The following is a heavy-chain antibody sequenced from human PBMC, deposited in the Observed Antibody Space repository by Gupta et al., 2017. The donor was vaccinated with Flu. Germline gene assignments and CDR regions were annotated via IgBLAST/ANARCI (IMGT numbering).Heavy chain of an antibody. CDR2: AYFSGST. Sequence: SISSSNFYWGWIRQSPGKGLEWIGNAYFSGSTYYNPSLKSRVAMSVDTSKNQFSLRLSSVTATDTAVYYCARSPVVVRRYWYFDLWGRGTLVTVSS. CDR3: ARSPVVVRRYWYFDL. CDR1: SISSSNFY. V-gene: IGHV4-39*01. J-gene: IGHJ2*01. D-gene: IGHD2-15*01.